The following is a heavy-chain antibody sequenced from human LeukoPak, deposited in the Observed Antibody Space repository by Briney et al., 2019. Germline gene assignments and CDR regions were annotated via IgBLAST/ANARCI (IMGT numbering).Heavy chain of an antibody. CDR2: ISTRSNYI. V-gene: IGHV3-21*01. Sequence: GGSLRLSCAASEFLFSSYNMNWVRQAPGKGLEWVSSISTRSNYIYYADSVKGRFTISRDNGKNSLYLQMNSVRPEDTAVYYCARDLYCSSTSCPEDYWGQGTLVTVSS. CDR3: ARDLYCSSTSCPEDY. J-gene: IGHJ4*02. CDR1: EFLFSSYN. D-gene: IGHD2-2*01.